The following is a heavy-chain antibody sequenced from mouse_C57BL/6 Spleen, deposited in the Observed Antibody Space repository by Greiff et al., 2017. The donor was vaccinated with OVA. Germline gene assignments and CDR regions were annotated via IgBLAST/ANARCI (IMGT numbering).Heavy chain of an antibody. V-gene: IGHV5-4*01. D-gene: IGHD1-1*01. J-gene: IGHJ1*03. CDR2: ISDGGSYT. Sequence: EVHLVESGGGLVKPGGSLKLSCAASGFTFSSYAMSWVRQTPEKRLEWVATISDGGSYTYYPDNVKGRFTISRDNAKNNLYLQMSHLKSEDTAMYYCARGNYGSSYMYFDVWGTGTTVTVSS. CDR3: ARGNYGSSYMYFDV. CDR1: GFTFSSYA.